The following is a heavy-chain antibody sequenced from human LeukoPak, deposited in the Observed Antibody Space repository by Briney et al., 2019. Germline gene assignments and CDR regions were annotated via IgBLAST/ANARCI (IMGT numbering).Heavy chain of an antibody. CDR2: IYYRVTS. CDR3: ARAVAGDGSASL. D-gene: IGHD3-10*01. J-gene: IGHJ4*02. CDR1: GDSLSSYY. Sequence: PSETLSLTCTVSGDSLSSYYRSWVRQPPGKGLEWIGYIYYRVTSDYNPSLTSRVTMSVDMSTRQISLKLSSVTAADTAVYYCARAVAGDGSASLWGPGTLVTASS. V-gene: IGHV4-59*01.